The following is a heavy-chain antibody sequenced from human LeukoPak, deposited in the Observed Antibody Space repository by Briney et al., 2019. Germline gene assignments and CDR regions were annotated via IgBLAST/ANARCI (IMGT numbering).Heavy chain of an antibody. CDR1: GFTFDDYT. Sequence: GGSLRLSCAASGFTFDDYTMHWVRQAPGKGLEWVSLISWDGGSTYYADSVKGRFTISRDNAKNSLYLQMNGLRAEDTAVYYCARGLYASGWYGPRGLTNWFDPWGQGTLVTVSS. J-gene: IGHJ5*02. V-gene: IGHV3-43*01. CDR3: ARGLYASGWYGPRGLTNWFDP. D-gene: IGHD6-19*01. CDR2: ISWDGGST.